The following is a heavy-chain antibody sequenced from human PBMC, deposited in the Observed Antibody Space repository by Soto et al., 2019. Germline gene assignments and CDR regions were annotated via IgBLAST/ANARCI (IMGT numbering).Heavy chain of an antibody. CDR3: ARDRFEYSSSSSSYYYYGMDV. D-gene: IGHD6-6*01. Sequence: PGGSLRLSCAASGFTFSSYSMNWVRQAPGKGLEWVSSISSSSSYIYYADSVKGRFTISRDNAKNSLYLQMNSLRAEDTAVYYCARDRFEYSSSSSSYYYYGMDVWGQGTTVTVSS. CDR1: GFTFSSYS. J-gene: IGHJ6*02. V-gene: IGHV3-21*01. CDR2: ISSSSSYI.